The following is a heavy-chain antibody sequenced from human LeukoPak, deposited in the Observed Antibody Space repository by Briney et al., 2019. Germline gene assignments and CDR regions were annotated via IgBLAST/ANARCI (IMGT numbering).Heavy chain of an antibody. Sequence: PGGSLRLSCAASGFTFSSCAMHWVRQAPGKGLEWVAVISYDGSNKYYADSVKGRFTISRDNPKNTLYLQMNSLRAEDTAVYYCARGLAYYYDSSAYFLDYWGQGTLVTVSS. J-gene: IGHJ4*02. CDR1: GFTFSSCA. CDR2: ISYDGSNK. V-gene: IGHV3-30*04. CDR3: ARGLAYYYDSSAYFLDY. D-gene: IGHD3-22*01.